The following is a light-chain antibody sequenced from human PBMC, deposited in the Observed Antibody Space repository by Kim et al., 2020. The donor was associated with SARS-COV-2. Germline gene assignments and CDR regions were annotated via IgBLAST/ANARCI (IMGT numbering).Light chain of an antibody. V-gene: IGKV3-20*01. J-gene: IGKJ3*01. Sequence: PGGRAPPSRRARQSVSSTTLAWYQRNPGQPPGLSTYGPSRGALGTPARFRGSGSGTDFTLTIGRRRPEVLAVYYCKQYGRSPRFTFGPGTKVDIK. CDR3: KQYGRSPRFT. CDR2: GPS. CDR1: QSVSSTT.